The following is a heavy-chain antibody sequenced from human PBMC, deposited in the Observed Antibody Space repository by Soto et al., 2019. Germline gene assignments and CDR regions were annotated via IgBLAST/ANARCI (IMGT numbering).Heavy chain of an antibody. D-gene: IGHD2-2*01. J-gene: IGHJ6*02. V-gene: IGHV1-69*13. CDR1: GGTFGSYS. Sequence: ASVKVSCKASGGTFGSYSISWVRQAPGQGLEWMGGIIPIPGTANYAQKFQGRVTIAADESTSTAYMELSSLRSEDTAVYYCARSQGSSTSLEIYYYYYYGMDVWGQGTTVTVSS. CDR3: ARSQGSSTSLEIYYYYYYGMDV. CDR2: IIPIPGTA.